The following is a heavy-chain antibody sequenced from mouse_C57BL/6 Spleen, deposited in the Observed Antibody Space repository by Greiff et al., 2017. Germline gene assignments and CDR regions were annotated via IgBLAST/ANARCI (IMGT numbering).Heavy chain of an antibody. CDR2: INPSSGYT. Sequence: QVQLQQSGAELARPGASVKMSCKASGYTFTSYTMHWVKQRPGQGLEWIGYINPSSGYTKYNQKFKDKATLTADKSSSTAYMQLSSLSADDSAVYYCARSYYGSRFDYWGQGTTLTVSS. CDR3: ARSYYGSRFDY. V-gene: IGHV1-4*01. J-gene: IGHJ2*01. D-gene: IGHD1-1*01. CDR1: GYTFTSYT.